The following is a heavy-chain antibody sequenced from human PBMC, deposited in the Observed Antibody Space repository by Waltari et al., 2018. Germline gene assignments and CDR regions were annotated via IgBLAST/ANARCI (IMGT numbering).Heavy chain of an antibody. CDR3: ARGPTGGFGHMDV. CDR1: GGSISSGGYY. V-gene: IGHV4-31*03. Sequence: QVQLQESGPGLVKPSQTLSLPCTVSGGSISSGGYYWSWIRQHQARGLEWIGDIYYSGSTHYNPSLKSRVTLSVDTSKNQFSLKLSSVTGADTAVDYCARGPTGGFGHMDVWGKGTTVTVSS. CDR2: IYYSGST. J-gene: IGHJ6*03. D-gene: IGHD3-10*01.